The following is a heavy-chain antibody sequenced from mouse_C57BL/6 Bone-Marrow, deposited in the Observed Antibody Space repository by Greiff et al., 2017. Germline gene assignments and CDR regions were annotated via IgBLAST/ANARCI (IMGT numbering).Heavy chain of an antibody. J-gene: IGHJ2*01. CDR3: ATTVVFPDS. Sequence: VQLQQPGAELVKPGASVKMSCKASGYTFTSYWITWVKQRPGQGLEWIGDIYPGSGSTNYNAKFKSKDTLTVDTSSSTTYMQLSSLTSEDSAVYYCATTVVFPDSWGQGTTLTVSS. D-gene: IGHD1-1*01. CDR2: IYPGSGST. V-gene: IGHV1-55*01. CDR1: GYTFTSYW.